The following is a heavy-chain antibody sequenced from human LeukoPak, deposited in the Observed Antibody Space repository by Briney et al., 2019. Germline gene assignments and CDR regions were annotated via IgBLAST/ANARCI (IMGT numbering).Heavy chain of an antibody. CDR3: ARTTLSRLRPRSYWYFDL. J-gene: IGHJ2*01. Sequence: SETLSLTCTVSGGSISSYYWSWIRQPPGKGLEWIGYIYYSGSTNYNPSLKSRVTISVDTSKNQFSLKLSSVTAADTAVYYCARTTLSRLRPRSYWYFDLWGRGTLVTVSS. CDR1: GGSISSYY. CDR2: IYYSGST. D-gene: IGHD4-17*01. V-gene: IGHV4-59*01.